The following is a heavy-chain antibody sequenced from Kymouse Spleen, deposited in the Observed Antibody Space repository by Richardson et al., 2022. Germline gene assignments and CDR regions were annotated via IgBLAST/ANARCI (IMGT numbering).Heavy chain of an antibody. CDR3: ARDTIVGAGDY. CDR1: GFTFSSYG. Sequence: QVQLVESGGGVVQPGRSLRLSCAASGFTFSSYGMHWVRQAPGKGLEWVAVIWYDGSNKYYADSVKGRFTISRDNSKNTLYLQMNSLRAEDTAVYYCARDTIVGAGDYWGQGTLVTVSS. J-gene: IGHJ4*02. CDR2: IWYDGSNK. V-gene: IGHV3-33*01. D-gene: IGHD1-26*01.